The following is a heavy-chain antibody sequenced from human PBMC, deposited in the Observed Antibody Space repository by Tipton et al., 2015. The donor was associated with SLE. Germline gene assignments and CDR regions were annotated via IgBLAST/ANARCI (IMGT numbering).Heavy chain of an antibody. CDR3: ARSTDQNWFDP. D-gene: IGHD2-2*01. CDR1: GDSISNGDDY. CDR2: IYYGGGT. V-gene: IGHV4-31*03. Sequence: TLSLTCTVSGDSISNGDDYWSWIRQPPGKGLEWIGNIYYGGGTYYNPSLGSRVTISLDTSKNQFSLKLNSVTAADTAVYYCARSTDQNWFDPWGQGTPVTVSS. J-gene: IGHJ5*02.